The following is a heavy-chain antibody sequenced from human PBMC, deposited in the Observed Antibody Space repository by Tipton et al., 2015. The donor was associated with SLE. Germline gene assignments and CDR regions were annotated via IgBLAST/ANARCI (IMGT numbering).Heavy chain of an antibody. Sequence: TLSLTCSVYGGSLSGHYWSWIRQPPGKGLEWIVEINHVGSINYNPSLESRVTMSLDKSKNQFSLKLSHVTAADTAVYYCARSGLDDISYFEEWGQGSLLTVSS. CDR3: ARSGLDDISYFEE. J-gene: IGHJ1*01. CDR1: GGSLSGHY. CDR2: INHVGSI. D-gene: IGHD3-9*01. V-gene: IGHV4-34*01.